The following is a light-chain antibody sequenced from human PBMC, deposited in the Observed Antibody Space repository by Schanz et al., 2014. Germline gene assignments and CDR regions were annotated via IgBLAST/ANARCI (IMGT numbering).Light chain of an antibody. CDR3: LPYYNSPPALT. J-gene: IGKJ4*01. Sequence: DIVMTQSPDSLAVSLGERATINCKSSQSVLYSSNNKNYLAWYQQKPGQPPKLLIYWASTRESGVPDRFSGSGSGTDFTLTISSLQAEDVAVYYCLPYYNSPPALTFGGGTKVEIK. V-gene: IGKV4-1*01. CDR1: QSVLYSSNNKNY. CDR2: WAS.